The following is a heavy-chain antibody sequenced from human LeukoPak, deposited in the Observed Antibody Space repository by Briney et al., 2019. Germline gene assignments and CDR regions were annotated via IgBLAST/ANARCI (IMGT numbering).Heavy chain of an antibody. J-gene: IGHJ5*02. CDR2: INHSGST. CDR1: GGSFSGYY. CDR3: ARKNSSGWYVNWFDP. Sequence: SETLSLTCAVYGGSFSGYYWSWIRQPPGKGLEWIGEINHSGSTNYNPSLKSRVTISVDTSKNQFSLKLSSVTAADTAVYYCARKNSSGWYVNWFDPWGQGTLVTVSS. V-gene: IGHV4-34*01. D-gene: IGHD6-19*01.